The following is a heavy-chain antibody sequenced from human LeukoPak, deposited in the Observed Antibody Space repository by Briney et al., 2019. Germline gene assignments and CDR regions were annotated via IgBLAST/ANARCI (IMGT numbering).Heavy chain of an antibody. Sequence: SETLSLTCSVSGGSISGYYWSWSRQAPGKGVEWIGNFFHKRGAWYKSSLKSRVTTSVDTSKNELSLTLTSVTAADTAVYYCARWTDCGADCHILEYWGQGILVTVSS. CDR2: FFHKRGA. CDR1: GGSISGYY. CDR3: ARWTDCGADCHILEY. V-gene: IGHV4-59*01. D-gene: IGHD2-21*02. J-gene: IGHJ4*02.